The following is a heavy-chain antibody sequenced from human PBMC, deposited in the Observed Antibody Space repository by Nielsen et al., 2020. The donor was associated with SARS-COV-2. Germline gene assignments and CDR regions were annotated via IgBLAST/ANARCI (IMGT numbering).Heavy chain of an antibody. J-gene: IGHJ4*02. Sequence: GGSLRLSCVASGFTFDDFAMHWVRQAPGEGLEWVSSISWNSGNIVYADSVKGRFTISRDNAKNSLYLQMNSLRTEDTAFYYCAKDIAHYGAAFDYWGQGTPVTVSS. D-gene: IGHD4-17*01. CDR3: AKDIAHYGAAFDY. V-gene: IGHV3-9*01. CDR2: ISWNSGNI. CDR1: GFTFDDFA.